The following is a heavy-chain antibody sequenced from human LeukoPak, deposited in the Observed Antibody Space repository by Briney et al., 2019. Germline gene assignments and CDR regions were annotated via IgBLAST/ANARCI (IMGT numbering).Heavy chain of an antibody. CDR2: ISYDGSNK. D-gene: IGHD3-10*01. J-gene: IGHJ5*02. CDR1: GFTFSSYG. CDR3: AKAQPLWFGELFAGFDP. V-gene: IGHV3-30*18. Sequence: GGSLRLSCAASGFTFSSYGMHWVRQAPGKGLEWVAVISYDGSNKYYADSVKGRFTISRDNSKNTLYLQMNSLRAEDTAVYYCAKAQPLWFGELFAGFDPWGQGTLVTVSS.